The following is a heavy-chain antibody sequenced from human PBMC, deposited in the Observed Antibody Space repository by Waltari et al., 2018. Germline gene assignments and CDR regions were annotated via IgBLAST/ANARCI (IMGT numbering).Heavy chain of an antibody. V-gene: IGHV4-38-2*02. J-gene: IGHJ4*02. D-gene: IGHD3-9*01. CDR2: ISDSGTP. CDR3: AREAGSGIDWYHDY. Sequence: QMQESGPGLVKPSETLSLMCSVSDFSISSGFYWGWLRQSPGKGLEWIGSISDSGTPSYNPSLQSRVTISLETSKNQFSLKLGSVTAADTAVFYCAREAGSGIDWYHDYWGQGILVTVSS. CDR1: DFSISSGFY.